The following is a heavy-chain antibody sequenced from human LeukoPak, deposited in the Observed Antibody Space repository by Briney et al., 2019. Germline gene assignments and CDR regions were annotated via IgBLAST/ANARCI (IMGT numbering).Heavy chain of an antibody. CDR3: AREWGGSTYYYDSSGPGMDV. J-gene: IGHJ6*02. V-gene: IGHV3-30*03. CDR1: GFTFKNHG. D-gene: IGHD3-22*01. CDR2: ISYDGSNK. Sequence: GGSLRLSCAASGFTFKNHGFHWVRQAPGKGLEWVAVISYDGSNKYYADSVKGRFTISRDNSKNTLYLRMNSLRAEDTAVYYCAREWGGSTYYYDSSGPGMDVWGQGTTVTVSS.